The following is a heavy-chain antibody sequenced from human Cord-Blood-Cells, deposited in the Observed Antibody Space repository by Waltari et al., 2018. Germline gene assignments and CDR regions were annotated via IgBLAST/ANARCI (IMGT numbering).Heavy chain of an antibody. CDR1: GGSFSGCY. Sequence: QVQLQQWGAGLLKPSETLSLTCAVYGGSFSGCYWSWLRKPPGKGLEWIGEINHSGSTNYNPSLKSRVTISVDTSKNQFSLKLSSVTAADTAVYYCARDPTSNSNYDYWGQGTLVTVSS. CDR2: INHSGST. V-gene: IGHV4-34*01. CDR3: ARDPTSNSNYDY. D-gene: IGHD4-4*01. J-gene: IGHJ4*02.